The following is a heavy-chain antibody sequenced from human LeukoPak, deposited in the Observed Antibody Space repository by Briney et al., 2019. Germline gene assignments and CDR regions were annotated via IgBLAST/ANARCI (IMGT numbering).Heavy chain of an antibody. CDR1: GYIFASYW. CDR2: IYPGDSDI. V-gene: IGHV5-51*01. Sequence: GESLKIPCKGSGYIFASYWIGWVRQMPGKGLEWMGIIYPGDSDIRYSPSFQGQVTISADKSTSTAYLQWSGLKASDTAMYYCARNWAAAGTYWYFDLWGRGTLVTVSS. D-gene: IGHD6-13*01. CDR3: ARNWAAAGTYWYFDL. J-gene: IGHJ2*01.